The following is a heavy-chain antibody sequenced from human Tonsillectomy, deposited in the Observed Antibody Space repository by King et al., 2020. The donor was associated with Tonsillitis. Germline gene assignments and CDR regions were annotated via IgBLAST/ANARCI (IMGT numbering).Heavy chain of an antibody. J-gene: IGHJ4*02. CDR3: ARDPSGYCTSSRCYSGFYDY. CDR1: GYTFTGYY. CDR2: INPNSGSI. Sequence: VQLVESGAEVKKPGASVKVSCKASGYTFTGYYMHWVRQAPGQGLEWMGWINPNSGSINYAQKFQGRVTMTRDTSISTAYMELSRLRSDDTAVYYCARDPSGYCTSSRCYSGFYDYWGQGTLVTVSS. V-gene: IGHV1-2*02. D-gene: IGHD2-2*03.